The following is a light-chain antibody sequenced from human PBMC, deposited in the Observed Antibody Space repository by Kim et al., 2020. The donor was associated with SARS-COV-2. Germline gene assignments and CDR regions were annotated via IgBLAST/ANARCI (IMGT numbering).Light chain of an antibody. CDR3: QAWDSSTEV. CDR1: KLGDKY. J-gene: IGLJ3*02. Sequence: SYELTQPPSVSVSPGQTASITCSGEKLGDKYACWYQQKPGQSPVLVIYQDSKRPSGIPERFSGSNSGNTATLTISGTQAMDEADYYCQAWDSSTEVFGGGTQLTVL. V-gene: IGLV3-1*01. CDR2: QDS.